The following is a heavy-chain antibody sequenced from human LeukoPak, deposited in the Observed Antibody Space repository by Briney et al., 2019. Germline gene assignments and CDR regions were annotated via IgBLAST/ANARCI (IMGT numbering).Heavy chain of an antibody. Sequence: GGSLRLSCAASGFTFSSYSMNRVRQAPGKGLEWVSYISSSSSTIYYTDSVKGRFTISRDNAKNSLYLQMNSLRAEDTAVYYCARERPDFWSGYSAFGYYGMDVWGQGTTVTVSS. J-gene: IGHJ6*02. CDR1: GFTFSSYS. CDR3: ARERPDFWSGYSAFGYYGMDV. V-gene: IGHV3-48*01. CDR2: ISSSSSTI. D-gene: IGHD3-3*01.